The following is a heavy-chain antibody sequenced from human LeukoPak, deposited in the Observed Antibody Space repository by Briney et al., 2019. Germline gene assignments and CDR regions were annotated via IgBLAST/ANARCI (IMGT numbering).Heavy chain of an antibody. CDR1: GFTFSSYA. J-gene: IGHJ4*02. CDR2: ISGSGGST. Sequence: GGSLRLSCAASGFTFSSYAMSWVRQAPGKGLEWVSAISGSGGSTYYADSVKGRFTISRDNSKNTLYLQMNSLRAEDTAVYYCANLGYCSGGSCYSTDYFDYWGQGTLVTVSS. D-gene: IGHD2-15*01. V-gene: IGHV3-23*01. CDR3: ANLGYCSGGSCYSTDYFDY.